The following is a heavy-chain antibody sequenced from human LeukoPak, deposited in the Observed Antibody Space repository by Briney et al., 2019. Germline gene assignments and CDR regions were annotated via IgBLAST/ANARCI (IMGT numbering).Heavy chain of an antibody. J-gene: IGHJ6*03. V-gene: IGHV3-30*02. CDR3: AKVAFRVVRDYYMDV. Sequence: PGGSLRLSCAASGFTFSSYGMHWVRQAPGKGLEWVAFIRYDGSNKYYADSVKGRFTISRDNSKNTLYLQMNSLRAEDTAVYYCAKVAFRVVRDYYMDVWGKGTTVTISS. D-gene: IGHD3-10*01. CDR2: IRYDGSNK. CDR1: GFTFSSYG.